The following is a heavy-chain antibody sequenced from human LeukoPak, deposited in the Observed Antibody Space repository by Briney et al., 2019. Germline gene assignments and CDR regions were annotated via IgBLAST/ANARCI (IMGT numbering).Heavy chain of an antibody. J-gene: IGHJ6*02. CDR3: ARESEGMDV. V-gene: IGHV3-23*01. CDR2: ISGGGAST. CDR1: GFTFSSYA. Sequence: GGSLRLSCAASGFTFSSYAMNWVRQAPGKGLEWVSAISGGGASTYYADSVKGRFTVSRDNSKNTLYLQMNSLRAEDTAVYYCARESEGMDVWGQGTTVTVSS.